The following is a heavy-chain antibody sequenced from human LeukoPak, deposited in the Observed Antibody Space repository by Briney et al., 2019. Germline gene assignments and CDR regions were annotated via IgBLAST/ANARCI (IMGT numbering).Heavy chain of an antibody. CDR1: GGSVTSGGYY. V-gene: IGHV4-31*03. CDR3: ARISAGRYGMDV. J-gene: IGHJ6*02. CDR2: VYYTGST. Sequence: SETLSLTCTVSGGSVTSGGYYWSWIRQHPGKGLEWVGYVYYTGSTYYNPSLKSRVTISPDTSKNQFSLKVSSVTAADTAVYYCARISAGRYGMDVWGQGTTVTVSS. D-gene: IGHD6-6*01.